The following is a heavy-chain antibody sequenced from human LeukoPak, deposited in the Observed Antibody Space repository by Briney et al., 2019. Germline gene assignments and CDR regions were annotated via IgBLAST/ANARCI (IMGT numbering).Heavy chain of an antibody. CDR1: GFTFKLYW. D-gene: IGHD2-15*01. J-gene: IGHJ2*01. CDR3: ARDYFSRAALLGYFDL. Sequence: PGGSLRLSCAASGFTFKLYWMHWVRQVPGKRPVWVSRINDDGSDTIYADSVRGRFTISRDDAKNTVYLQMNNLRAEDTAVYYCARDYFSRAALLGYFDLWGRGTLVTVSS. V-gene: IGHV3-74*01. CDR2: INDDGSDT.